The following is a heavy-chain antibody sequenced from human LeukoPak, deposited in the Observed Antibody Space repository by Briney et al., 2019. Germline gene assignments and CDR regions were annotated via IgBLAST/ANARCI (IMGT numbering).Heavy chain of an antibody. D-gene: IGHD3-9*01. V-gene: IGHV4-34*01. J-gene: IGHJ3*02. Sequence: SSETLSLTCAVYGGSFSGYYWSWIRQPPGKGLEWIGEINHSGSTNYNPSLKSRVTISVDTSKNQFSLKLSSVTAADTAVYYCARDKLRGYYNGAAFDIWGQGTMVTVSS. CDR1: GGSFSGYY. CDR3: ARDKLRGYYNGAAFDI. CDR2: INHSGST.